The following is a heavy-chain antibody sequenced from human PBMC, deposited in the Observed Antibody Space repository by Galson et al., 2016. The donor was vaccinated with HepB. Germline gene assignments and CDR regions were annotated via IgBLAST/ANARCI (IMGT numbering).Heavy chain of an antibody. CDR1: SFTSKDAW. J-gene: IGHJ6*02. V-gene: IGHV3-15*07. D-gene: IGHD3-16*01. Sequence: SLRLSCAASSFTSKDAWMSWVRQAPGKGLEWVARIKRKNESEATDYAAPVKGRVVISRDDSISTLLLQLTSLKIEDTGVYYCTAQGAVWGRGTTVTVSS. CDR2: IKRKNESEAT. CDR3: TAQGAV.